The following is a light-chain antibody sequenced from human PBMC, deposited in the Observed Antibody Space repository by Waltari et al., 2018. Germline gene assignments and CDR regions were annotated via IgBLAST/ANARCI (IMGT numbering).Light chain of an antibody. CDR1: SSSIRNNY. J-gene: IGLJ7*01. V-gene: IGLV1-51*02. CDR3: GTWDSSLSGAV. CDR2: EDS. Sequence: QSVLTQPPSVSAAPGQRVTISSSAVSSSIRNNYVSWYRQFPGTAPKLLIFEDSERPAGIPGRFSGSKSGTSATLDITGLQAGDEADYYCGTWDSSLSGAVFGGGTHLTVL.